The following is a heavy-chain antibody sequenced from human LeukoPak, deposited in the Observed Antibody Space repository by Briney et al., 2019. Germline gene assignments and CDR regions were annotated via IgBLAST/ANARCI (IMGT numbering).Heavy chain of an antibody. V-gene: IGHV5-51*01. CDR1: GYSFTSYW. J-gene: IGHJ4*02. CDR3: ARRGMYYYDSSGGLDY. CDR2: IYPGDSDT. D-gene: IGHD3-22*01. Sequence: GESLKISCKGSGYSFTSYWIGWVRQMPGKGLEWMGIIYPGDSDTRYGSSFQGQVTISADKSISTAYLQWSSLKASDTAMYYCARRGMYYYDSSGGLDYWGQGTLVTVSS.